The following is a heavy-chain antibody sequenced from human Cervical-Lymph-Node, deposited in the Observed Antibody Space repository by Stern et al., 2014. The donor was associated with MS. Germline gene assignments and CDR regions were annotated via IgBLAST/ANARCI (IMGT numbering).Heavy chain of an antibody. CDR2: IRTRAYGYAT. J-gene: IGHJ4*02. CDR3: SRRVED. Sequence: EDQLVEAGGTLVQPGGSLKLSCAASGFNFSASAMHWVRQASGKGLEWVGRIRTRAYGYATAYAASVRGRLTVSRDDSKNMAYLQMNSLKTEDTAVYFCSRRVEDGGQGPLVTVS. V-gene: IGHV3-73*02. CDR1: GFNFSASA.